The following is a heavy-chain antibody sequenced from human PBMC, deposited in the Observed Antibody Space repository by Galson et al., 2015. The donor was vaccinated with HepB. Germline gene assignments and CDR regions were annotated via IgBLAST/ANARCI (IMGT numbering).Heavy chain of an antibody. V-gene: IGHV3-23*01. Sequence: SLRLSCAASGFTFSSYAMGWVRQAPGKGLEWVSTISGSGGSTYYADSVKGRFTISRDNSTNTLYLQMNSLKAEDTAVYYCAKEGGYGGGVVNYWGQGTLVTVSS. D-gene: IGHD4-23*01. CDR1: GFTFSSYA. CDR3: AKEGGYGGGVVNY. CDR2: ISGSGGST. J-gene: IGHJ4*02.